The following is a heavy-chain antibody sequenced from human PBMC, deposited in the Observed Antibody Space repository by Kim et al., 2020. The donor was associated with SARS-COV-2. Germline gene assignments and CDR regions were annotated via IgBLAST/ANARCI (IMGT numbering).Heavy chain of an antibody. CDR2: IYHSGST. D-gene: IGHD4-4*01. CDR3: TRGLQSDYYYFGMDV. CDR1: AYSISSGYY. Sequence: SETLSLTCTVSAYSISSGYYWGWVRQPPGKGLEWIVSIYHSGSTYYNPSLRSRVTISVDTSKNQFSLKVKSVTAADTAMYYCTRGLQSDYYYFGMDVWGQGTTVTVSS. V-gene: IGHV4-38-2*02. J-gene: IGHJ6*02.